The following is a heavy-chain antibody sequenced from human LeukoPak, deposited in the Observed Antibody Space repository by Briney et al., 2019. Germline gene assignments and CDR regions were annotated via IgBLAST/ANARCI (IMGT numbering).Heavy chain of an antibody. CDR2: FDPEDGET. V-gene: IGHV1-24*01. CDR1: GYTLTELS. D-gene: IGHD3-22*01. J-gene: IGHJ4*02. CDR3: ATDLPLYDSSGYYSF. Sequence: ASVKVSCKVSGYTLTELSMHWVRQAPGEGLEWMGGFDPEDGETIYAQKFQGRVTMTEDTSTDTAYMELSSLRSEDTAVYYCATDLPLYDSSGYYSFWGQGTLVTVSS.